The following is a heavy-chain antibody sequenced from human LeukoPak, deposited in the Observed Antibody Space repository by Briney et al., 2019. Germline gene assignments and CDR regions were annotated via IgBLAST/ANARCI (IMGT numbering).Heavy chain of an antibody. V-gene: IGHV4-38-2*02. J-gene: IGHJ4*02. CDR1: GYSISSGYY. CDR2: IYHSGST. D-gene: IGHD1-1*01. Sequence: PSETLSLTCTVSGYSISSGYYWGWIRQPPGKGLEWIGSIYHSGSTYYNPSLKSRVTISVDRSKNQFSLKLSSVTAADTAVYYCARVSGNKERHVMGYWGQGTLVTVSS. CDR3: ARVSGNKERHVMGY.